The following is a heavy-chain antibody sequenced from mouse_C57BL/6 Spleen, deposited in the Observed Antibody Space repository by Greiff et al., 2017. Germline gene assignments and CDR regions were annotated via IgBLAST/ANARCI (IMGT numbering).Heavy chain of an antibody. J-gene: IGHJ3*01. D-gene: IGHD2-3*01. CDR1: GYAFSSYW. Sequence: QVQLKESGAELVKPGASVKISCKASGYAFSSYWMYWVKQRPGKGLEWIGQIYPGDGDTNYNGKFKGKATLPVDKSSSTAYMQLSSLTSEDSAVYFCARKEDGYYGGWFAYWGQGTLVTVSA. CDR2: IYPGDGDT. V-gene: IGHV1-80*01. CDR3: ARKEDGYYGGWFAY.